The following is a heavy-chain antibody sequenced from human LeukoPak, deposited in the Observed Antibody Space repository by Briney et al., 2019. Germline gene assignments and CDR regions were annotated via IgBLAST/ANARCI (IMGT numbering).Heavy chain of an antibody. D-gene: IGHD6-19*01. CDR3: AGGDRNGWYFDY. CDR2: INWNGGST. Sequence: AGGSLRLSCAASGFTIDDHGMSWVRQAPGKGLEWVSGINWNGGSTGYADSVKGRFTISRDNAKNSLYLQMNSLRAEDTALYYCAGGDRNGWYFDYWGQGTLVTASS. V-gene: IGHV3-20*04. J-gene: IGHJ4*02. CDR1: GFTIDDHG.